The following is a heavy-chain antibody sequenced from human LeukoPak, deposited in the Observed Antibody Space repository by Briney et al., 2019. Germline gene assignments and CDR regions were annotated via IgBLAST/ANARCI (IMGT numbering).Heavy chain of an antibody. J-gene: IGHJ4*02. CDR3: ARDLYYYDSSGQQNYFDY. CDR1: GYTFTSYY. V-gene: IGHV1-46*01. Sequence: GASVKVSCKASGYTFTSYYMHWVLQAPGQGLEWMGIINPSGGSTSYAQKFQGRVTMTRDTSTSTVYMELSSLRSEDTAVYYCARDLYYYDSSGQQNYFDYWGQGTLVTVSS. CDR2: INPSGGST. D-gene: IGHD3-22*01.